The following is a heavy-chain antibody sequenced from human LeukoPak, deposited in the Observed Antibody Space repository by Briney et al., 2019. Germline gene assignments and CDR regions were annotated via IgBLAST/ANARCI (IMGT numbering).Heavy chain of an antibody. V-gene: IGHV4-34*01. CDR2: INHSGST. D-gene: IGHD6-13*01. CDR3: AKRRIAPAGTRDWYLEF. Sequence: SETLSLTCAVYGGSLSGYYWNWIRQPPGKGLEWIAEINHSGSTNYNPSLKSRVTISVDTSKNQFSLKLSSVTAADTAVYYCAKRRIAPAGTRDWYLEFWGRGTVVTVSS. J-gene: IGHJ2*01. CDR1: GGSLSGYY.